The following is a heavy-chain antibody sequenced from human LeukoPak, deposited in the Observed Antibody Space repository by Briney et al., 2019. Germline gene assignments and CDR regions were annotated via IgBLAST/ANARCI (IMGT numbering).Heavy chain of an antibody. CDR1: GGSFSGYF. J-gene: IGHJ6*04. D-gene: IGHD1-26*01. CDR3: ARYRSKGEDV. V-gene: IGHV4-34*01. CDR2: INHSGST. Sequence: SETLSLTCAVYGGSFSGYFWNWIRQPPGKGLEWIGEINHSGSTNYNPSLKSRVTISVNTSKNQFSLRLSSVTAADTAVYYCARYRSKGEDVWGKGTTVTVSS.